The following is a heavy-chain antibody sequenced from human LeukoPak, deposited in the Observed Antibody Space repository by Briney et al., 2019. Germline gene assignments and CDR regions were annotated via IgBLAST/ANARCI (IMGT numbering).Heavy chain of an antibody. J-gene: IGHJ6*02. CDR1: GGSISSYY. CDR2: IHYSGST. D-gene: IGHD2-2*01. Sequence: PSETLSLTCTVSGGSISSYYWTWIRQPPGKGLEWIGYIHYSGSTNQNPSLKSRVTISVDTSKNQFSLKLSSVTAADTAVYYCARGGAGVVVPAAPLSPSIMDVWGQGTTVTVSS. CDR3: ARGGAGVVVPAAPLSPSIMDV. V-gene: IGHV4-59*12.